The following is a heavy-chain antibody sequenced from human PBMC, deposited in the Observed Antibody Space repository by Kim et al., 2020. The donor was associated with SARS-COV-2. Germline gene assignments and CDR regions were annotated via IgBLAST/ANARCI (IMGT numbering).Heavy chain of an antibody. D-gene: IGHD4-17*01. CDR2: IIPIFGTT. CDR1: GDTSSNYA. J-gene: IGHJ4*02. Sequence: SVKVSCKASGDTSSNYAINWVRQAPGQGLEWMGGIIPIFGTTNYGKRFQDRLTISADEPTHTAYMELRGLTSEDTAVYYCATTQGYGDYAFDYWGQGTLVTVSS. CDR3: ATTQGYGDYAFDY. V-gene: IGHV1-69*13.